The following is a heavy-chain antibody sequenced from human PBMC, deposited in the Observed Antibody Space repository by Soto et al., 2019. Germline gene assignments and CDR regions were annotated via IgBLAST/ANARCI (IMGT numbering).Heavy chain of an antibody. CDR1: GYSFTNYW. V-gene: IGHV5-10-1*01. D-gene: IGHD2-15*01. J-gene: IGHJ6*02. CDR2: IDPSDSYT. CDR3: ARLNIAATSWGLDV. Sequence: GESLKISCKGPGYSFTNYWINWVRQMPGKGLEWMGRIDPSDSYTNYSPSFQGHVTISADKSISTAYLQWSSLKASDTAMYYCARLNIAATSWGLDVWGQGTTVTVSS.